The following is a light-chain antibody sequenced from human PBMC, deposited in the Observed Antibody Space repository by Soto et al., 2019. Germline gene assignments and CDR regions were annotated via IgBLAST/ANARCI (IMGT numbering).Light chain of an antibody. V-gene: IGKV1-39*01. CDR1: QDIINY. Sequence: DIQMTQSPSTLSASLGARVTITCRASQDIINYLAWYQQKPGKAPNLLIYAASSLQSGVTSRFSGSGSGTDFTLSINSLQPEDFATYYCQQTYSTPLTFGGGTKVDIK. CDR2: AAS. CDR3: QQTYSTPLT. J-gene: IGKJ4*01.